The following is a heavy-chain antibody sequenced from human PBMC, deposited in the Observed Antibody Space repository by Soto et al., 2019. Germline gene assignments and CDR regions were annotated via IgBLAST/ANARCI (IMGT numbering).Heavy chain of an antibody. CDR1: GYTFSTYD. CDR3: ARVNYYGSGSYEDFFYYYGLDV. V-gene: IGHV1-8*01. J-gene: IGHJ6*02. CDR2: MNPNSGDT. Sequence: QVQLVQSGAEVKKPGASVKVSCKASGYTFSTYDINWVRQAPGQGLEWMGWMNPNSGDTGYAQKFLGRVTMTRDSSIRTVYMELSSLSYEDTAVYYCARVNYYGSGSYEDFFYYYGLDVWGQGTTVTVSS. D-gene: IGHD3-10*01.